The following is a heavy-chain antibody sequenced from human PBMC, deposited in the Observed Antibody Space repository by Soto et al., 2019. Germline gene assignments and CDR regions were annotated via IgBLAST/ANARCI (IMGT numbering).Heavy chain of an antibody. V-gene: IGHV3-74*01. CDR1: GFTFSSYW. CDR2: INSDGSST. Sequence: GGSLRLSCAASGFTFSSYWMHWVRQAPGKGLVWVSRINSDGSSTSYADSVKGRFTISRDNAKNTLYLQMNSLRVEDTAVYYCARDKCSSTSCYRYYYYGMDVWGQGTTVTVSS. CDR3: ARDKCSSTSCYRYYYYGMDV. D-gene: IGHD2-2*01. J-gene: IGHJ6*02.